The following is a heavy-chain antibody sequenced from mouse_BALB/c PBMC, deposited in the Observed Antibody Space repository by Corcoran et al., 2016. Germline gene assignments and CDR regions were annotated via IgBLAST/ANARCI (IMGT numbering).Heavy chain of an antibody. J-gene: IGHJ1*01. CDR2: IFPGDGST. CDR1: GYTFTSYD. Sequence: QVQLQQSGAELVKPGASVKLSCKASGYTFTSYDINWVRQRPEQGLEWIGWIFPGDGSTKYNEKFKGKATLTTDKSSSTAYMQRSRLTSEDSAVYFCARAYGNYSYWYFDVWGAGTTVTVSS. CDR3: ARAYGNYSYWYFDV. D-gene: IGHD2-1*01. V-gene: IGHV1-85*01.